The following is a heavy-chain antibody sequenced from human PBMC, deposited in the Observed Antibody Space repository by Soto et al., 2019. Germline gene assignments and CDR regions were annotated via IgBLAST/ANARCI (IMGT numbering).Heavy chain of an antibody. D-gene: IGHD2-2*01. CDR1: GDAIKSYY. Sequence: SETLSLTCSVSGDAIKSYYWSWIRQPPGKGLEWIGYIYYTGSTSHNPSLKSRVTLSVDTSKNHVSLRLSSVTAADTAVYYCAREGSSTSCQFDSWGPGTLVTVSS. CDR3: AREGSSTSCQFDS. CDR2: IYYTGST. J-gene: IGHJ4*02. V-gene: IGHV4-59*12.